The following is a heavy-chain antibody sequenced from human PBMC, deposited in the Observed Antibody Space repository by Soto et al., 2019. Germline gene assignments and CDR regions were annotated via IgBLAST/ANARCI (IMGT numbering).Heavy chain of an antibody. CDR2: ISAYNGNT. D-gene: IGHD2-15*01. CDR1: GYTFTSYG. J-gene: IGHJ3*02. V-gene: IGHV1-18*01. CDR3: ARLTRYCSGGSCYLGKAFDI. Sequence: ASVKVSCKASGYTFTSYGISWVRQAPGQGLEWMGWISAYNGNTNYAQKLQGRVTMTTDTSTSTAYMELRSLRSDDTAVYYCARLTRYCSGGSCYLGKAFDIWGQGTMVTVS.